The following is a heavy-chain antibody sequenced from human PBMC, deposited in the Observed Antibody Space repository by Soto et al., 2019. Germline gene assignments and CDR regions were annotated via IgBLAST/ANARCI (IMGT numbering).Heavy chain of an antibody. V-gene: IGHV2-26*01. J-gene: IGHJ2*01. CDR2: IFSNDEK. CDR1: GFSLSNARMG. Sequence: QVTLKESGPVLVKPTETLTLTCTVSGFSLSNARMGVSWIRQPPGKALEWLAHIFSNDEKSYSTSLKRRLTISKDTSKSQVVLTMTNMDPVDTATYYCARIRGGWYFDLWGRGTLVTVSS. CDR3: ARIRGGWYFDL. D-gene: IGHD5-12*01.